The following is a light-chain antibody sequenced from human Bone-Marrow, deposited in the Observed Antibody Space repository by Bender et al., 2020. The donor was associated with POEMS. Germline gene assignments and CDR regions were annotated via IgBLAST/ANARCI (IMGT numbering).Light chain of an antibody. Sequence: SHELTQPPSVSVSPGQTATITCSGDHAEIKNTCWYQQKPGQSPVLIIYEDTKRPSGIPERFSGSNSGSPATLTIRGTQSMDEADYFCQAWDSDTGVFGAGTKVSVL. J-gene: IGLJ1*01. CDR2: EDT. V-gene: IGLV3-1*01. CDR3: QAWDSDTGV. CDR1: HAEIKN.